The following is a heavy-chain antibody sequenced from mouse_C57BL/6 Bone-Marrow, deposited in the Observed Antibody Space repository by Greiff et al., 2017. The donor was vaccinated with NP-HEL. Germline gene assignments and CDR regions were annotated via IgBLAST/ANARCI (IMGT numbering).Heavy chain of an antibody. J-gene: IGHJ1*03. D-gene: IGHD1-1*01. CDR1: GYSFTDYN. CDR2: INPNYGTT. CDR3: ALTTVVAPHWCFDV. Sequence: VQLQQSGPELVKPGASVKISCKASGYSFTDYNMNWVKQSNGKSLEWIGVINPNYGTTSYNQKFKGKATLTVDQSSSTAYMQLNSLTSEDSAVYYCALTTVVAPHWCFDVWGTGTTVTVSS. V-gene: IGHV1-39*01.